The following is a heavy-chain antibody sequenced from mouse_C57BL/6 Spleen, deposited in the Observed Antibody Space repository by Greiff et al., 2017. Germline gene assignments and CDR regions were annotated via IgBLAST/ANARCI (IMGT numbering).Heavy chain of an antibody. CDR2: IDPSDSYT. CDR1: GYTFTSYW. D-gene: IGHD1-1*02. J-gene: IGHJ3*01. CDR3: GGGYHGRFAD. Sequence: VQLQQPGAELVRPGTSVKLSCTASGYTFTSYWMHWVKQRPGQGLEWIGVIDPSDSYTNYNQKFKGKATLTVDTSSSTAYMQLSSLTSEDSAVYYCGGGYHGRFADWGQGTLVTGSA. V-gene: IGHV1-59*01.